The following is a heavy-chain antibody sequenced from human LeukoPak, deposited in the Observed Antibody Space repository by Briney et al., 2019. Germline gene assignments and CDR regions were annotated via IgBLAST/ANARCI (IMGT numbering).Heavy chain of an antibody. CDR1: GGSISSYY. D-gene: IGHD3-10*01. Sequence: SETLSLTCTVSGGSISSYYWSWIRQPPGRGLEWIGYIYYSGSTNYNPSLKRLVTISVDTSKNHVSLNQNPLTDGDSPMYYSGSTNYHPTLKSGVPKSVDTSKNQFSLKLSSVTAADTAVYYCARVTNRDEGLTTVRLFDYWGQGTLVTVSS. J-gene: IGHJ4*02. CDR3: GSTNYHPTLKSGVPKSVDTSKNQFSLKLSSVTAADTAVYYCARVTNRDEGLTTVRLFDY. V-gene: IGHV4-59*01. CDR2: IYYSGST.